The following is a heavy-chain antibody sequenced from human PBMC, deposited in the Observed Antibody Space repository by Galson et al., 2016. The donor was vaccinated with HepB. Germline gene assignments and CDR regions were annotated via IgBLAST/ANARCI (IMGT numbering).Heavy chain of an antibody. Sequence: SVKVSCKASGYIFTSYYMHWVRQAPGQGLEWMGIIDPSGGSTSYAQRFQGRVTMTRDTSTSTVYMELSSLRSEDTAVYYCARILGSGFDYWGQGTLVTVSA. CDR3: ARILGSGFDY. V-gene: IGHV1-46*01. D-gene: IGHD3-3*01. CDR2: IDPSGGST. J-gene: IGHJ4*02. CDR1: GYIFTSYY.